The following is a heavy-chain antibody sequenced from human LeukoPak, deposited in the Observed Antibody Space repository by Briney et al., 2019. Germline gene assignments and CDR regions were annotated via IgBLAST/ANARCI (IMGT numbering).Heavy chain of an antibody. D-gene: IGHD6-19*01. Sequence: SVKVSCKASGFTFTSSAVQWVRQARGQRLEWIGWIVVGSGNTNYAQKFQERVTITRDMSTSTAYMELSSLRSEDTAVFYCATGGSLAAAPHRYYFDYWGLGTPVTVSS. CDR3: ATGGSLAAAPHRYYFDY. V-gene: IGHV1-58*01. CDR2: IVVGSGNT. CDR1: GFTFTSSA. J-gene: IGHJ4*02.